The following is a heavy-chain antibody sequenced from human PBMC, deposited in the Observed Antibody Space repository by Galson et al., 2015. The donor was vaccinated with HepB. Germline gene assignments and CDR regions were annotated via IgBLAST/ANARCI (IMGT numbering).Heavy chain of an antibody. D-gene: IGHD6-13*01. V-gene: IGHV1-24*01. CDR2: FDPEDGET. Sequence: SVKVSCKVSGYTLTELSMHWVRQAPGQGLEWMGGFDPEDGETIYAQKFQGRVTMTEDTSTDTAYMELSSLRSEDTAVYYCMFSGIAASGTYLDFWGQGTLVTVSS. J-gene: IGHJ4*02. CDR1: GYTLTELS. CDR3: MFSGIAASGTYLDF.